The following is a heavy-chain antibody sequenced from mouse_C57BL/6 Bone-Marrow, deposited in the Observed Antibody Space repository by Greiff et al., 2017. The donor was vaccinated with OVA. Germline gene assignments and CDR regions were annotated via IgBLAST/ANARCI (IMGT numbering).Heavy chain of an antibody. CDR2: IRSKSNNYAT. Sequence: EVKLVESGGGLVQPKGSLKLSCAASGFSFNTYAMNWVRQAPGKGLEWVARIRSKSNNYATYYADSVKDRFTISRDDSESMLYLQMNNLKTEDTAMYYCVRGNYSLDYWGQGTTLTVSS. CDR3: VRGNYSLDY. V-gene: IGHV10-1*01. J-gene: IGHJ2*01. CDR1: GFSFNTYA. D-gene: IGHD2-12*01.